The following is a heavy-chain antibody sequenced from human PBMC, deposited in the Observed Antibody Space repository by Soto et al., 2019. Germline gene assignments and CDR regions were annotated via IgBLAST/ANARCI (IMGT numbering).Heavy chain of an antibody. Sequence: QVQLVESGGGVVQPGRSLRLSCAASGFTFSSYGMHWVRQAPGKGLEWVAVISYDGSNKYYADSVKGRFTISRDNSKNTLYLRMNSLRAEDTAVYYCAKDGMATIDYYYYGMDVWGQGTTVTVSS. CDR2: ISYDGSNK. CDR3: AKDGMATIDYYYYGMDV. D-gene: IGHD5-12*01. J-gene: IGHJ6*02. V-gene: IGHV3-30*18. CDR1: GFTFSSYG.